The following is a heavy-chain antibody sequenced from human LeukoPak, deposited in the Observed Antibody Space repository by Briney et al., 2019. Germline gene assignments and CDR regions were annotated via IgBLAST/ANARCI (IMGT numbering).Heavy chain of an antibody. Sequence: QPGGSLRLSCAASRFTFSTFGMHWVRQAPGKGLEWVAVISSDGSNKYYADSVRGRFTISRDNSKDTLYLQMSSLRIEDTAVYYCRAATRYLDYYYDYWGQGTLVTVSS. CDR3: RAATRYLDYYYDY. J-gene: IGHJ4*02. D-gene: IGHD3-22*01. CDR1: RFTFSTFG. CDR2: ISSDGSNK. V-gene: IGHV3-30*03.